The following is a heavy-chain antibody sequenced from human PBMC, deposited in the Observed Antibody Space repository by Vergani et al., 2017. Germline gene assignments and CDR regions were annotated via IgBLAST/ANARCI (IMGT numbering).Heavy chain of an antibody. V-gene: IGHV3-33*01. D-gene: IGHD1-14*01. CDR1: GFTFNHYG. CDR2: TWYDGNNK. J-gene: IGHJ5*02. Sequence: QVQLVESGGGVVQPGRSLRLSCAASGFTFNHYGMHWVRQAPGKGLEWVAVTWYDGNNKQYADSVKGRFTISRDNSKSTMYLQMNSLRDEDTGVYYCARDLRLLYNRFDPWGQGTVVTVAS. CDR3: ARDLRLLYNRFDP.